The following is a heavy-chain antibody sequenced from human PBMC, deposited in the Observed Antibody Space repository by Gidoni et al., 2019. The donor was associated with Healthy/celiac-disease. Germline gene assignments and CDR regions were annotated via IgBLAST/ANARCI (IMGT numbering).Heavy chain of an antibody. CDR1: GFTFSSYG. CDR2: IWYDGSNK. J-gene: IGHJ4*02. D-gene: IGHD6-19*01. Sequence: QVQLVESGGGVVQPGRSLRLSCAASGFTFSSYGMHWVRQAPGKGLGWVAVIWYDGSNKYYADSVKGRFTISRDNSKNTLYLQMNSLRAEDTAVYYCAREPVAGSLNYWGQGTLVTVSS. V-gene: IGHV3-33*01. CDR3: AREPVAGSLNY.